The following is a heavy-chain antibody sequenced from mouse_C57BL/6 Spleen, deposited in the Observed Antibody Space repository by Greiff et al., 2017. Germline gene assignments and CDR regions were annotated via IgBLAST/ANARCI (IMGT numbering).Heavy chain of an antibody. CDR2: IRLKSDNYAT. V-gene: IGHV6-3*01. J-gene: IGHJ4*01. Sequence: EVNVVESGGGLVQPGGSMKLSCVASGFTFSNYWMNWVRQSPEKGLEWVAQIRLKSDNYATHYAESVKGRFTISRDDSKSSVYLQMHNLRAEDTGIHYCTGEIYYGSSNYYAMDYWGQGTSVTVSS. CDR3: TGEIYYGSSNYYAMDY. D-gene: IGHD1-1*01. CDR1: GFTFSNYW.